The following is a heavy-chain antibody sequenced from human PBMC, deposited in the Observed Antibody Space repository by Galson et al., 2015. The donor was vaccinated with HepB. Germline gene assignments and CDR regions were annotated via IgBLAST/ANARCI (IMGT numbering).Heavy chain of an antibody. J-gene: IGHJ4*02. CDR3: ARQREVYYDSGDYFDY. V-gene: IGHV4-59*08. CDR2: IYNSGST. Sequence: ETLSLTCTVSGGSISSYYWSWIRQTPGKGLEWIGYIYNSGSTNYNPSLKSRVTISVDTSKNQFSLRLSSVTAADTAVYYCARQREVYYDSGDYFDYWGQGTLVTVSS. CDR1: GGSISSYY. D-gene: IGHD3-22*01.